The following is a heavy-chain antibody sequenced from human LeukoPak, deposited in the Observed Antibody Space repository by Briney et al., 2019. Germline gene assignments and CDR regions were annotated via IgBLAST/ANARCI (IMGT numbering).Heavy chain of an antibody. D-gene: IGHD1-1*01. CDR1: GGSISSYY. J-gene: IGHJ6*03. Sequence: SETLSLTCTVSGGSISSYYWSWIRQPPGKGLEWIGYIYYSGSTNYNPSLKSRVTISVDTSKNQFSLKLSSVTAADTAVYYCARVPSTRAQPYYYYMDVWGKGTTVTVSS. V-gene: IGHV4-59*01. CDR2: IYYSGST. CDR3: ARVPSTRAQPYYYYMDV.